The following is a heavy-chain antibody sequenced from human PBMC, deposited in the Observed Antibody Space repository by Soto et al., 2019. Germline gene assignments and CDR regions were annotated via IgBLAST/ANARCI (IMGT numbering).Heavy chain of an antibody. CDR3: ARDPYYYDEHYGMDV. D-gene: IGHD3-22*01. Sequence: SETLSLTCAVYGGSFSGYYWSWIRQPPGKGLEWIGEINHSGSTNYNPSPKSRVTISVDTSKNQFSLKLSSVTAADTAVYYCARDPYYYDEHYGMDVWGQGTTVTVSS. V-gene: IGHV4-34*01. CDR2: INHSGST. CDR1: GGSFSGYY. J-gene: IGHJ6*02.